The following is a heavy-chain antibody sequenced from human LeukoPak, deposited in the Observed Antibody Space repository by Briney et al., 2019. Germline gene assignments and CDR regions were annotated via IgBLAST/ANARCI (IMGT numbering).Heavy chain of an antibody. CDR2: ISYDGSKT. D-gene: IGHD6-13*01. V-gene: IGHV3-30-3*01. CDR3: AGYSSSWSSFDY. CDR1: GFTFSSNA. J-gene: IGHJ4*02. Sequence: GGSLRLSCSASGFTFSSNAMHWVRQAPGKGLEWVAVISYDGSKTYYADSVKDRFTISRDNSKNTLYLQMNSLRAEDTAVYYCAGYSSSWSSFDYWGQGTLVSVSS.